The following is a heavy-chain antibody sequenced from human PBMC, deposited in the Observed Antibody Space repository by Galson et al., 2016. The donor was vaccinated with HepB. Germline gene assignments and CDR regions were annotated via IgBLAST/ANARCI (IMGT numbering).Heavy chain of an antibody. V-gene: IGHV4-61*05. Sequence: SETLSLTCTVSGDSITTGAYYWGWIRQHPGKGLEWIAYIDHRGNTHYNPSLRSRVTISVDVSNNQFSLNLKSLSAADTAVYYCAKTVTTISPHDSNDLDVWGQGTTVTVSS. CDR1: GDSITTGAYY. J-gene: IGHJ6*02. CDR3: AKTVTTISPHDSNDLDV. CDR2: IDHRGNT. D-gene: IGHD4-17*01.